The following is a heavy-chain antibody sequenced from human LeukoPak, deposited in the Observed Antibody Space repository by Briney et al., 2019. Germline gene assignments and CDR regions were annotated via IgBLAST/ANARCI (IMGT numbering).Heavy chain of an antibody. CDR1: GGSISSGGYY. CDR3: ARGYYYDSSGDYYFDY. V-gene: IGHV4-31*03. Sequence: SETLSLTCTVSGGSISSGGYYWSWIRQHPGKGLEWIGYIYYSGSTYYNPSLKSRVTISVDTSKNQFSLKLSSVAAADTAVYYCARGYYYDSSGDYYFDYWGQGTLVTVSS. J-gene: IGHJ4*02. D-gene: IGHD3-22*01. CDR2: IYYSGST.